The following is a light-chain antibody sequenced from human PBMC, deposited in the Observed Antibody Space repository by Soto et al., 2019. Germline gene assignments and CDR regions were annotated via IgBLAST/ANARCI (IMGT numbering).Light chain of an antibody. CDR2: DVS. J-gene: IGLJ1*01. CDR3: SSYTSSSTLPYV. Sequence: QSALTQPASVSGSPGQSITISCTRTSSDVGGYNYVSWYQQHPGEAPKLMIYDVSNRPSGVSNRFSGSKSGNTASLTISGLQAEDEADYYCSSYTSSSTLPYVFGTWTKVTGL. CDR1: SSDVGGYNY. V-gene: IGLV2-14*01.